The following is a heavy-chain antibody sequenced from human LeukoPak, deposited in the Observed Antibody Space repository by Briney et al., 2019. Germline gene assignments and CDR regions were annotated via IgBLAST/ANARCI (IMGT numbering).Heavy chain of an antibody. CDR2: IYYSGST. J-gene: IGHJ3*02. CDR1: GGSISSSSYY. CDR3: ARAPPYSTQRAFDI. Sequence: KPSETLSLTCTVSGGSISSSSYYWSWIRQPPGKGLEWIGYIYYSGSTNYNPSLKSRVTISVDTSKNQFSLKLSSVTAADTAVYYCARAPPYSTQRAFDIWGQGTMVTVSS. V-gene: IGHV4-61*01. D-gene: IGHD4-11*01.